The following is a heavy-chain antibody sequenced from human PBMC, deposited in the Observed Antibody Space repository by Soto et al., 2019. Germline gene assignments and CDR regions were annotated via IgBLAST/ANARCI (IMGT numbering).Heavy chain of an antibody. V-gene: IGHV3-23*01. D-gene: IGHD3-9*01. J-gene: IGHJ4*02. CDR2: ISGTASRT. Sequence: GGSLRLSCAGSGFTPTTTPLSWVRQPPGKGLEWVTTISGTASRTYYVDSVKGRFFISRDNSKNTVTLQINNLTLDDTAVYYCATSFRYFDNWGQGTRVTVSS. CDR3: ATSFRYFDN. CDR1: GFTPTTTP.